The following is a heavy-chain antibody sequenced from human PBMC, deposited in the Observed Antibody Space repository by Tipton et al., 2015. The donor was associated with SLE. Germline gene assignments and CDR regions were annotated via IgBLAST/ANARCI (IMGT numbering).Heavy chain of an antibody. Sequence: LRLSCAVSGYSISSGYYWGWIRQPPGKGLEWIGSIYHSGSTYYNPSLKSRVTISVDTSKNQFSLKLSSVTAADTAVYYCARDDYDSSGYYGGFDYWGQGTLVTVSS. D-gene: IGHD3-22*01. J-gene: IGHJ4*02. CDR2: IYHSGST. V-gene: IGHV4-38-2*02. CDR1: GYSISSGYY. CDR3: ARDDYDSSGYYGGFDY.